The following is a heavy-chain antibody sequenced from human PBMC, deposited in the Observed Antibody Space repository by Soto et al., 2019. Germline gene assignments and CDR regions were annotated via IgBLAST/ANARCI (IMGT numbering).Heavy chain of an antibody. D-gene: IGHD6-6*01. V-gene: IGHV3-9*01. CDR1: GFTFDDYA. CDR3: VKDMGFEYSSSTFDY. CDR2: ISWNSGSI. J-gene: IGHJ4*02. Sequence: GGSLRLSCAASGFTFDDYAMHWVRQAPGKGLEWVSSISWNSGSIGYADSVKGRFTISRDNAKNSLYLQMNSLRTEDTALYYCVKDMGFEYSSSTFDYWGQGTLVTVSS.